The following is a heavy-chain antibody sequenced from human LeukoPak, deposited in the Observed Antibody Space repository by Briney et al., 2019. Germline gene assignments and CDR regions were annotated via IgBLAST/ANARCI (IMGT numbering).Heavy chain of an antibody. CDR1: GFTFSSYA. D-gene: IGHD3-3*01. CDR3: AKDTKFDP. V-gene: IGHV3-23*01. CDR2: ISGSHGST. J-gene: IGHJ5*02. Sequence: GGSLRLSCAAPGFTFSSYAMSWVRQAPGKGLDWVSSISGSHGSTYYADSVKGRFTISRDNSKNTLYLQMNSLRAEDTAVYYCAKDTKFDPWGQGTLVTVSS.